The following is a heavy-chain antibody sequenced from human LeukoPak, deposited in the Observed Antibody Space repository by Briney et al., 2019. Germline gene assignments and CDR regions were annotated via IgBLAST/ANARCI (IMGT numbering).Heavy chain of an antibody. CDR1: GFTFSSYA. Sequence: PGGSLRLSCAASGFTFSSYAMHWVRQAPGKGLEWVAVISYDGSNKYYADSVKGRFTISRDNSKNTLYLQMNSLRAEDTAVYYCARAPRFGSGWYFDYWGQGTLVTVSS. J-gene: IGHJ4*02. V-gene: IGHV3-30-3*01. D-gene: IGHD3-22*01. CDR3: ARAPRFGSGWYFDY. CDR2: ISYDGSNK.